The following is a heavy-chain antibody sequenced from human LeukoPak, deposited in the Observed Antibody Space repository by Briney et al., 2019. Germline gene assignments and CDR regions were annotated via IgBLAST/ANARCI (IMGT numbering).Heavy chain of an antibody. CDR2: IVVGSGNT. Sequence: GASVKVSCKASGYTFSNYGISWVRQARGQRLEWIGWIVVGSGNTNYAQKFQERVTITRDMSTSTAYMELSSLRSEDTAVYYCAANSGPYYYYYMDVWGKGTTVTVSS. J-gene: IGHJ6*03. D-gene: IGHD1-26*01. CDR1: GYTFSNYG. V-gene: IGHV1-58*02. CDR3: AANSGPYYYYYMDV.